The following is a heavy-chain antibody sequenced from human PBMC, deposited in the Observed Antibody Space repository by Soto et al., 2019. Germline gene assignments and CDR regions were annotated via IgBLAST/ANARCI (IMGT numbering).Heavy chain of an antibody. J-gene: IGHJ4*02. CDR1: GVTFSDYH. CDR3: AREVTAVAGSYFDS. V-gene: IGHV3-11*01. D-gene: IGHD6-19*01. CDR2: ISSRGSII. Sequence: GGSLRLSCTASGVTFSDYHMCWIRQAAGKGLEWVSYISSRGSIIIYADSVKGRFTISRDNAKNSLYLQMNSLRAEDTAVYYCAREVTAVAGSYFDSWGQGNLVTGSS.